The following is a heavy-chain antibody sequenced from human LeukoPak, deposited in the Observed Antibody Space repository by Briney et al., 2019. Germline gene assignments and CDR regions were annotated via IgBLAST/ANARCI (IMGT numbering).Heavy chain of an antibody. J-gene: IGHJ4*02. CDR1: GGSISSYY. D-gene: IGHD3-22*01. CDR2: IYYSGST. V-gene: IGHV4-59*01. CDR3: ARANYDSSGYETKYYFDY. Sequence: SSETLSLTCTVSGGSISSYYWRWIRQPPGKGLEWIGYIYYSGSTNYNPSLKSRVTISVDTSKNQFSLKLSSVTAADTAVYYCARANYDSSGYETKYYFDYWGQGTLVTVSS.